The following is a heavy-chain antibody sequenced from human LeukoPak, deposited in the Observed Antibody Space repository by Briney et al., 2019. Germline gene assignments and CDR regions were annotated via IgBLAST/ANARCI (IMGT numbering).Heavy chain of an antibody. Sequence: GGSLRLSCAASGFTFSSYWMTWVRQAPGKGLEWVSVISGSGDSTYYAASVRGRFTISRDNSKNTLYLQMNSLRAEDTAVYYCAKDAASSCYTPLTSWGQGTLVTVSS. CDR1: GFTFSSYW. CDR2: ISGSGDST. D-gene: IGHD2-2*02. J-gene: IGHJ4*02. CDR3: AKDAASSCYTPLTS. V-gene: IGHV3-23*01.